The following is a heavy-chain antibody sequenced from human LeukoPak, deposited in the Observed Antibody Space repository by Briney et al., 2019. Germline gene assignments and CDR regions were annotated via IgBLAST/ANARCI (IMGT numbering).Heavy chain of an antibody. CDR2: ISHSGST. V-gene: IGHV4-34*01. J-gene: IGHJ4*02. D-gene: IGHD4-23*01. CDR3: ARGGAVVKILQY. Sequence: SETLSLICAVYGGSFSGYYWSWIRQPPGKGLEWIGEISHSGSTNYNPSLKSRVTISVDTSKNQFSLKLTSVTAADTAVYYCARGGAVVKILQYWGQGTLITVSS. CDR1: GGSFSGYY.